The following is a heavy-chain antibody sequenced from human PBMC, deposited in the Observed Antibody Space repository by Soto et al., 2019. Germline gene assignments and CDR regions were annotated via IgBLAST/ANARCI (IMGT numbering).Heavy chain of an antibody. CDR2: MSHIGSV. CDR3: ARSLGWYAIDY. CDR1: GVSIGSNYY. J-gene: IGHJ4*02. Sequence: QVLLQESGPGLVQPSGTLSLSCVVSGVSIGSNYYWGWVRQSPGKGLEWLGDMSHIGSVNYNPSLKTRVTISMDKSQNQFSLQLNSVTAADTAVFCCARSLGWYAIDYWGQGTLVIVSS. D-gene: IGHD6-19*01. V-gene: IGHV4-4*01.